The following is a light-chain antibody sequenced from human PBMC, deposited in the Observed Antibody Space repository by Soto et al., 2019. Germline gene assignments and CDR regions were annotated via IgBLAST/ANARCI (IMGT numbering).Light chain of an antibody. V-gene: IGLV1-40*01. Sequence: QSVLTQPPSVSGAPGQRVSISCTGSNTNIGAGYDVNWYQQLPGTAPKLLIYANINRPSGVPDRFSGSKSGASAFLVITGLQAEDVADYYCQSYDSSLSAWKVFGGGTKLTVL. CDR2: ANI. CDR3: QSYDSSLSAWKV. CDR1: NTNIGAGYD. J-gene: IGLJ3*02.